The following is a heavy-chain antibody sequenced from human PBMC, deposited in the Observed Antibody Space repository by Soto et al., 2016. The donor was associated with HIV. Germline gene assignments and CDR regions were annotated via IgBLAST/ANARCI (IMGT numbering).Heavy chain of an antibody. CDR1: GYTFRSYV. V-gene: IGHV1-18*01. CDR2: INSHKDQT. J-gene: IGHJ4*01. Sequence: QVQLVQSGPEVKKPGASVKVSCKTSGYTFRSYVISWVRQAPGQGLEWLGWINSHKDQTKYVEKLQDRVTLTADTSTATAYMELRNLRSDDTAVYYCARVGYNYGYYSDFWGHGTLVTVSS. CDR3: ARVGYNYGYYSDF. D-gene: IGHD5-18*01.